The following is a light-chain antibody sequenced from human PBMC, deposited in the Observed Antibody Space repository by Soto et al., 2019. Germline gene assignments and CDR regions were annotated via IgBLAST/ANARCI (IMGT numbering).Light chain of an antibody. CDR1: QSVSSSY. Sequence: EIVLTQSPGTLSLSPGERATLSCRASQSVSSSYLACYQQKPGQATRLLIYGASSMATGIPDRCSGSGSWTDFKLTIRRLEPEAFAVYYCQQYGSSLPYTVGQGTELEIK. CDR3: QQYGSSLPYT. J-gene: IGKJ2*01. CDR2: GAS. V-gene: IGKV3-20*01.